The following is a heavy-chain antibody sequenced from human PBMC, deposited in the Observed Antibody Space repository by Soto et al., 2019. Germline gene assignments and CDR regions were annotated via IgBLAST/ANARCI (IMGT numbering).Heavy chain of an antibody. CDR1: GFTFSSYA. J-gene: IGHJ4*02. V-gene: IGHV3-23*01. CDR3: AKVGSSAWYHNSHFDY. Sequence: PGGSLRLSCAASGFTFSSYAMTWVRQAPGKGLEWLSVISSTGSTYFADSVKGRFTISRDNSKNTLSLQMHSLRVDDTAVYYCAKVGSSAWYHNSHFDYWGQGTLVTFYS. D-gene: IGHD6-19*01. CDR2: ISSTGST.